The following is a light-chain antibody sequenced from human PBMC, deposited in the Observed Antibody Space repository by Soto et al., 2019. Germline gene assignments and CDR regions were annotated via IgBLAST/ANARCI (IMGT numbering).Light chain of an antibody. CDR2: WAS. Sequence: DIVMTQSPDSLAVSLGETATINCKSSQSVLYSSNNKNYLAWYQQKPGQPPKLLIYWASTRESGVPDRFSGSGSGTDFTLTISSLQADDVAVYYCQQYYTTPPITFGQGTRLEIK. V-gene: IGKV4-1*01. J-gene: IGKJ5*01. CDR3: QQYYTTPPIT. CDR1: QSVLYSSNNKNY.